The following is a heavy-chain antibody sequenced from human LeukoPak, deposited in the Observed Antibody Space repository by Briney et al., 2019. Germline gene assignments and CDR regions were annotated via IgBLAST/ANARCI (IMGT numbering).Heavy chain of an antibody. CDR1: GFIFSTYS. Sequence: GGPLRLSCAASGFIFSTYSMNWVRQAPGKGLEWVSYISYSSSTIYSADSVKDRFTISRDNAKNSPYLQMNSLRVEDTAVYYCARVRGSPAAYYYYMDVWGKGTTVTVSS. CDR3: ARVRGSPAAYYYYMDV. V-gene: IGHV3-48*01. J-gene: IGHJ6*03. CDR2: ISYSSSTI. D-gene: IGHD3-10*01.